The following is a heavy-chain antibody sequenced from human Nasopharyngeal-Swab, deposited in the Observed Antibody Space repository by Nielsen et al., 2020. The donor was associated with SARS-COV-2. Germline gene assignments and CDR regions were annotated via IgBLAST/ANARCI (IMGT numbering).Heavy chain of an antibody. V-gene: IGHV4-38-2*02. CDR1: GYSISSGYY. CDR3: ARTRREYCSSTSCYSYYYYYMDV. CDR2: IYHSGST. J-gene: IGHJ6*03. Sequence: GSLRLSCTVSGYSISSGYYWGWIRQPPGKGLEWIGSIYHSGSTYYNPSLKSRVTISVDTSKNQFSLKLSSVTAADTAVYYCARTRREYCSSTSCYSYYYYYMDVWGKGTTVTVSS. D-gene: IGHD2-2*01.